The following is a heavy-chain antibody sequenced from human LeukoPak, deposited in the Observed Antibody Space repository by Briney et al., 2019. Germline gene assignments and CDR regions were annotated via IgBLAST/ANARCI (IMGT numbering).Heavy chain of an antibody. J-gene: IGHJ6*03. D-gene: IGHD6-6*01. CDR2: IYYSGST. V-gene: IGHV4-59*01. CDR1: GGSISSYY. CDR3: AKGYSSSGYYYYYYMDV. Sequence: SETLSLTCTVSGGSISSYYWSWIRQPPGKGLEWIGYIYYSGSTNYNPSLKSRVTISVDTSKNQFSLNLSSVTAADTAVYYCAKGYSSSGYYYYYYMDVWGKGTTVTVSS.